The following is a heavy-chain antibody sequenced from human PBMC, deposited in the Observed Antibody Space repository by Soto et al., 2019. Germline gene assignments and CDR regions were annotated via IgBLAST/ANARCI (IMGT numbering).Heavy chain of an antibody. Sequence: ASVKVSCKASGYTFTSYGISWVRQAPGQGLEWMGWISAYNGNTNYAQKLQGRVTMTTDTSTSTAYMELRSLRSDDTAVYYCAKNIDSSSWEVYYYYGMDVWGQGTTVTVSS. J-gene: IGHJ6*02. CDR1: GYTFTSYG. CDR2: ISAYNGNT. CDR3: AKNIDSSSWEVYYYYGMDV. D-gene: IGHD6-13*01. V-gene: IGHV1-18*04.